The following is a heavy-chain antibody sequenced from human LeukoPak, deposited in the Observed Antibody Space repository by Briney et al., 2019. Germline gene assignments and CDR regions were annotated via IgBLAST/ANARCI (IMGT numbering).Heavy chain of an antibody. D-gene: IGHD3-22*01. CDR2: ISYDGSNK. V-gene: IGHV3-30*18. CDR3: ANSEKYYYDSSGYWGLDY. J-gene: IGHJ4*02. CDR1: GFTFSSYG. Sequence: GSLRLSCAASGFTFSSYGMHWVRQAPGKGLEWVAVISYDGSNKYYADSVKGRFTISRDNSKNTLYLQMNSLRAEDTAVYYCANSEKYYYDSSGYWGLDYWGQGTLVTVSS.